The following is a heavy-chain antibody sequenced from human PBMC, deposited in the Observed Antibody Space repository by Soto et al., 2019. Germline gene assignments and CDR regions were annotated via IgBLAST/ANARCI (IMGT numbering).Heavy chain of an antibody. CDR2: ISYDGSNK. J-gene: IGHJ1*01. V-gene: IGHV3-30*18. CDR1: GFTFSSYG. CDR3: AKGSGSGYDPEYFQH. Sequence: QVQLVESGGGVVQPGRSLRLSCAASGFTFSSYGMHWVRQAPGKGLEWVAVISYDGSNKYYADSVKGRFTISRDNSKNTVYLQMNSLRAEDTAVYYCAKGSGSGYDPEYFQHWGQGTLVTVSS. D-gene: IGHD5-12*01.